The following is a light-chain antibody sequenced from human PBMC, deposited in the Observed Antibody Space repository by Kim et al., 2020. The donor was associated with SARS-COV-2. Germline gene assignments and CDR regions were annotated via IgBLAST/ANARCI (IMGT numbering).Light chain of an antibody. V-gene: IGKV3-20*01. CDR2: GAS. CDR3: QQYGASPLT. J-gene: IGKJ4*01. CDR1: QTVSSSY. Sequence: ASGETATVSCRATQTVSSSYLAWYQQKPGQAPRLLIYGASSRATGIPDRFTGSGSETDFTLTISRLDPEDFAMYYCQQYGASPLTFGGGTKVDIK.